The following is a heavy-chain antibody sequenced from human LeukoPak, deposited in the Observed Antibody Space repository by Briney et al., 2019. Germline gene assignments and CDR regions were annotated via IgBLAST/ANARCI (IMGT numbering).Heavy chain of an antibody. CDR1: GHSISSYY. Sequence: SETLSLTCTVSGHSISSYYWSWIRQPPGKGLEWIGFIYYSGSTNYNPSLKSRVTISVDTSKNQFSLKLNSVTAADTAVYYCARILRLGELSSHYFDYWGQGTLVTVSS. V-gene: IGHV4-59*01. D-gene: IGHD3-16*02. CDR3: ARILRLGELSSHYFDY. J-gene: IGHJ4*02. CDR2: IYYSGST.